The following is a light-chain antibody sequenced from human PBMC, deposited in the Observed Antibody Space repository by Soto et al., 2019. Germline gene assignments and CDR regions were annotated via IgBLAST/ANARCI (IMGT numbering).Light chain of an antibody. V-gene: IGKV1-5*01. CDR3: HSRA. Sequence: DIQLTPTPSTLFASVGDGVTITCRASQTISRWLAWYQQKPGRAPKLLIYDASTLESGVPSRFSGSGSETEFTLTISRLQPDDFATYFCHSRAFGQGTRLEIK. J-gene: IGKJ5*01. CDR2: DAS. CDR1: QTISRW.